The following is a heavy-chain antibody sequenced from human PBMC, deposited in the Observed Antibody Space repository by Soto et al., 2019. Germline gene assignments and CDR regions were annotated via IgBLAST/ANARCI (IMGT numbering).Heavy chain of an antibody. CDR1: CGSISSYY. D-gene: IGHD4-17*01. CDR3: ARVWTTDIYYYYYYMDV. Sequence: SETLSLTCTVSCGSISSYYWSWIRQPPGKGLEWIGYIYYSGSTNYNPSLKSRVTISVDTSKNQFSLKLSSVTAADTAVYYCARVWTTDIYYYYYYMDVWGKGTTVTVSS. J-gene: IGHJ6*03. V-gene: IGHV4-59*01. CDR2: IYYSGST.